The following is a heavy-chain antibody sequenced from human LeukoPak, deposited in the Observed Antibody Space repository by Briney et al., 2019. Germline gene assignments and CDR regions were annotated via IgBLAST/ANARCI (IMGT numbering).Heavy chain of an antibody. CDR1: GGSISGDNYY. D-gene: IGHD3-22*01. CDR2: VYTGGSA. V-gene: IGHV4-61*02. Sequence: SQTLSLTCTVSGGSISGDNYYWTWIRQPAGKGLEWIGRVYTGGSANYNPSLKSRVTMSVDTSKNQFSLKLSSVTAADTALYYCAREKYLDGSGYYFRFFDSWGQGILVTVSS. CDR3: AREKYLDGSGYYFRFFDS. J-gene: IGHJ4*02.